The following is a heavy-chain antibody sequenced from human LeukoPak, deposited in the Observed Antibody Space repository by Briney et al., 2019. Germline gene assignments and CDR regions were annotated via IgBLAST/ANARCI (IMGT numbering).Heavy chain of an antibody. D-gene: IGHD3-10*01. J-gene: IGHJ4*02. Sequence: ASVKVSCKASGYTFTSYAISWERQAPGQGLEWMGLINPNSGVTNYAQKFQGRVTMTRDTSISTAYMELSRLRSDDTAVYYCARDRNRGSDYWGQGTLVTVSS. V-gene: IGHV1-2*02. CDR2: INPNSGVT. CDR3: ARDRNRGSDY. CDR1: GYTFTSYA.